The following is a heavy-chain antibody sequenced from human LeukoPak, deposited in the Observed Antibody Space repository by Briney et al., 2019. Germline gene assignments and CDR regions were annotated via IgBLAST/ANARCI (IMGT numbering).Heavy chain of an antibody. J-gene: IGHJ4*02. CDR2: ISGSGGST. D-gene: IGHD3-16*01. CDR1: RFTFSSYA. Sequence: PGGSLRLSCAASRFTFSSYAMSWVRQAPGKGLDWVSAISGSGGSTYYADSVKGRFTISRDNSKNTLYLQMNSLRAEDTAVYYCAKVHLGRITFGGPVGYYFDYWGQGTLVTVSS. CDR3: AKVHLGRITFGGPVGYYFDY. V-gene: IGHV3-23*01.